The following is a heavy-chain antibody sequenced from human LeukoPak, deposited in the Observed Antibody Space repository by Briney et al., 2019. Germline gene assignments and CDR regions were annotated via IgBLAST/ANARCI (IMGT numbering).Heavy chain of an antibody. CDR3: ARSTGGGNDYDIDY. D-gene: IGHD4-17*01. Sequence: SETLSLTCTVSVGSISSYYWSWIRQPPGKGLEWIGYIFYSGSTNYNPSLKSRVTISVDTSKNQFSLKLSSVTAADTAVYYCARSTGGGNDYDIDYWGQGTLVTVSS. CDR2: IFYSGST. J-gene: IGHJ4*02. V-gene: IGHV4-59*08. CDR1: VGSISSYY.